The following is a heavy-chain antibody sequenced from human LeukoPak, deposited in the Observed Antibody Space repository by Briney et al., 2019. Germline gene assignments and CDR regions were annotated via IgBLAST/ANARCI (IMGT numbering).Heavy chain of an antibody. CDR3: AKDADYGDYVAYTNWFDP. CDR1: GFTFSSYA. V-gene: IGHV3-23*01. D-gene: IGHD4-17*01. J-gene: IGHJ5*02. Sequence: GGSLRLSCAASGFTFSSYAMSWVRQAPGKGLEGVSVISGSGGSTYYADSVKGRFTISRDNSKNTLYLQMNSLRAEDTAVYYCAKDADYGDYVAYTNWFDPWGQGTLVTVSS. CDR2: ISGSGGST.